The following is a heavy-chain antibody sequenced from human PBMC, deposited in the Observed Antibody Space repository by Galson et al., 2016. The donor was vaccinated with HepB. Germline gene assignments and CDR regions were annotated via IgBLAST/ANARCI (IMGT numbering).Heavy chain of an antibody. CDR3: ARDGYYYGSGSYGAATY. J-gene: IGHJ4*02. CDR1: GFSFSSSA. V-gene: IGHV3-30*04. D-gene: IGHD3-10*01. CDR2: ISYHGSNK. Sequence: SLRLSCAASGFSFSSSAMHWVRLAPGKGLEWVAVISYHGSNKYYVDSVKGRFTISRDNSKNTLYLQMNSLRVEDTAMYYCARDGYYYGSGSYGAATYWGQGTPVTVSS.